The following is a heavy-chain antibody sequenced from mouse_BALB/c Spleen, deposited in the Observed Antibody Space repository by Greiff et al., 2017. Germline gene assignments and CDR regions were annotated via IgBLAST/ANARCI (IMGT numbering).Heavy chain of an antibody. V-gene: IGHV5-6-5*01. CDR3: ARDPLYGSSWYFDV. CDR2: ISSGGST. CDR1: GFTFSSYA. D-gene: IGHD2-2*01. Sequence: EVKLVESGGGLVKPGGSLKLSCAASGFTFSSYAMSWVRQTPEKRLEWVASISSGGSTYYPDSVKGRFTISRDNARNILYLQMSSLRSEDTAMYYCARDPLYGSSWYFDVWGAGTTVTVSS. J-gene: IGHJ1*01.